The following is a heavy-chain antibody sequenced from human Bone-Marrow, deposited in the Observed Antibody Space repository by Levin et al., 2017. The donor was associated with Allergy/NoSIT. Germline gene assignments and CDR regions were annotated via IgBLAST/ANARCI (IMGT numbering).Heavy chain of an antibody. J-gene: IGHJ4*02. CDR1: TFTFSDFY. CDR3: ARGIGCSRSYYDY. Sequence: GGSLRLSCAASTFTFSDFYMSWIRQAPGQGLEWVSYISSLGTTVYYADSVKGRFTISRDNAKNSLYLQMNSLRTDDTAVYWCARGIGCSRSYYDYWGQGTLVTVSS. CDR2: ISSLGTTV. D-gene: IGHD3-10*02. V-gene: IGHV3-11*01.